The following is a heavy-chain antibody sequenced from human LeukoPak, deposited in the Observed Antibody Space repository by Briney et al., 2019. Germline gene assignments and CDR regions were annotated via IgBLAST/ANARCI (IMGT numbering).Heavy chain of an antibody. V-gene: IGHV3-7*01. CDR2: IKKDGSEK. CDR3: ARGGGY. CDR1: GFTFSNYW. Sequence: PGGSLRLSCAASGFTFSNYWMTWVRQAPGKGLEWVANIKKDGSEKNYVDSVKGRFTISRDNAKNSLYLQMNSLRAEDTAVYYCARGGGYRGQGTLVTVSS. J-gene: IGHJ4*02.